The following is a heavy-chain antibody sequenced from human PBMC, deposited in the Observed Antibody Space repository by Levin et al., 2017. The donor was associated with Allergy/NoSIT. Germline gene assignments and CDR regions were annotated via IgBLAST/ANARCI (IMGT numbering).Heavy chain of an antibody. V-gene: IGHV3-23*01. D-gene: IGHD4-23*01. CDR2: ISANGGST. CDR1: GFTFSSYA. J-gene: IGHJ3*02. Sequence: GGSLRLSCAASGFTFSSYAMNWVRQAPGKGLEWVSIISANGGSTYYADSVKGRFTISRDNSKNTLYLQVNSLRAEDTAVYFCAKEGGANSGGDAFDIWGQGTMVTVSS. CDR3: AKEGGANSGGDAFDI.